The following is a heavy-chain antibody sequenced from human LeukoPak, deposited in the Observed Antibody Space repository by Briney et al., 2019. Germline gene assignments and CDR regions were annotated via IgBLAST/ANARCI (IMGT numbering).Heavy chain of an antibody. CDR3: ARGQWLDNY. V-gene: IGHV4-34*01. Sequence: SETLSLTCAVYGGSFSGYYWSWIRQPPGKGLEWIGEISHSGSTSYNPSLESRVTISVDTSKNQFSLKLTSVTAADTAVYYCARGQWLDNYWGQGTLVTVSS. J-gene: IGHJ4*02. D-gene: IGHD6-19*01. CDR1: GGSFSGYY. CDR2: ISHSGST.